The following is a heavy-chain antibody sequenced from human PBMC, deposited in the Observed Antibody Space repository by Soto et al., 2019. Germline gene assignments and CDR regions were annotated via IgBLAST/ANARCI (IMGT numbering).Heavy chain of an antibody. V-gene: IGHV5-51*01. CDR1: GYSVTTYW. CDR3: ARHEATYYNFYGMDV. J-gene: IGHJ6*02. Sequence: GEALKISCKGYGYSVTTYWIAWVRQMPGKGLEWMGSIHPGESDTRYSPSLQGQVTISADRSITTAYLQWSSLKASDTAMDYCARHEATYYNFYGMDVWGQGSTVTVSS. CDR2: IHPGESDT.